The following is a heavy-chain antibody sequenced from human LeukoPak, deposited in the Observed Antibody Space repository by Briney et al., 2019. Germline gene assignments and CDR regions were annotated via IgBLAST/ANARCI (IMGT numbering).Heavy chain of an antibody. CDR1: GYTLXELS. Sequence: VRDSXKVSGYTLXELSMHWVRQAPGKGLEWMGGFDPEDGETIYAQKFQGRVTMTEDTSTDTAYMELSSLRSEDTAVYYCATHLWFGELLWGQGTLVTVSS. D-gene: IGHD3-10*01. CDR3: ATHLWFGELL. V-gene: IGHV1-24*01. CDR2: FDPEDGET. J-gene: IGHJ4*02.